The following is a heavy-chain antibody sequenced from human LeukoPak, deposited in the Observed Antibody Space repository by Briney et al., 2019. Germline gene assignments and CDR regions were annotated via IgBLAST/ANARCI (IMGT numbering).Heavy chain of an antibody. V-gene: IGHV5-51*01. J-gene: IGHJ4*02. D-gene: IGHD5-24*01. Sequence: GESLKISCKGSGYSFTSYWIGWVRQMPGKGLEYMGIINPGNSDIRYSPSFQGQVTISADKSISTAYLEWSSLKASDTAMYYCARHLDGYNPFDYWGQGTPVTVSP. CDR1: GYSFTSYW. CDR3: ARHLDGYNPFDY. CDR2: INPGNSDI.